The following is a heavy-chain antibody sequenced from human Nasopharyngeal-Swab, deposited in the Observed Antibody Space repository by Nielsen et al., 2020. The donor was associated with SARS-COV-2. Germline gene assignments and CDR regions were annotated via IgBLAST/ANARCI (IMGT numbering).Heavy chain of an antibody. Sequence: GESLKISCAASGFTFSSYSMNWVRQAPGKGLEWVSSISSSSSYIYYADSVKGRFTISRDNSKNTLYLQMNSLRAEDTAVYYCAKEATIFGVVMGYWGQGTLVTVSS. D-gene: IGHD3-3*01. CDR1: GFTFSSYS. CDR3: AKEATIFGVVMGY. V-gene: IGHV3-21*04. J-gene: IGHJ4*02. CDR2: ISSSSSYI.